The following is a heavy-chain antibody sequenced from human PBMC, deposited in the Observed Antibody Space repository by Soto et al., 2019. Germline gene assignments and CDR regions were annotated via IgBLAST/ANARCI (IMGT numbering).Heavy chain of an antibody. J-gene: IGHJ4*02. Sequence: QVQLQESGPGLVKPSQTLSLTCTVSGCSISSGGYYWSWLRQHPGKALEWIGYIYYSWSTNYNPSLTSRVTISVDTSKNQFSLKLSSVTAADTAVYYCVAEYSGYAWGCWWGQGTLVTVSS. CDR1: GCSISSGGYY. V-gene: IGHV4-31*03. CDR2: IYYSWST. D-gene: IGHD5-12*01. CDR3: VAEYSGYAWGCW.